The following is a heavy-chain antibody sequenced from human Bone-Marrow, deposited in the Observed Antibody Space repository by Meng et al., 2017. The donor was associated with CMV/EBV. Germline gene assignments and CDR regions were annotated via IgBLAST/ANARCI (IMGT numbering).Heavy chain of an antibody. CDR1: GYTFTGYY. Sequence: ASVKVSCKACGYTFTGYYMHWVRQAPGQGLEWMGWINPNSGGTNYAQKFQGRVTMTRDTSISTAYMELSRLRSDDTAVYHCARDLAYYYDSSGYFKLRYYYGMDVWGQGTTVTVSS. V-gene: IGHV1-2*02. CDR3: ARDLAYYYDSSGYFKLRYYYGMDV. CDR2: INPNSGGT. J-gene: IGHJ6*02. D-gene: IGHD3-22*01.